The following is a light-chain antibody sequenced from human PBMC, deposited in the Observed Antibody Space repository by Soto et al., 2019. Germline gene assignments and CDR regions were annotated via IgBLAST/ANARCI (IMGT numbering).Light chain of an antibody. CDR1: QSIDTY. Sequence: EIVITQSPATLSLSPGERAIVSCRASQSIDTYLAWYQQKPGQSPRLLMYDASTRATGIPARFSATGSGTEFTLTISSXQSEDFGIYYCQQYTDWPRTFGPGTKVDIK. J-gene: IGKJ1*01. V-gene: IGKV3-15*01. CDR2: DAS. CDR3: QQYTDWPRT.